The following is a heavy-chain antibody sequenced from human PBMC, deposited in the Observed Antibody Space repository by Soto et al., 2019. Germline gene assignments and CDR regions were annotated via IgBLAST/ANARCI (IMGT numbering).Heavy chain of an antibody. D-gene: IGHD5-12*01. V-gene: IGHV3-48*02. CDR3: ARYSGLYKWLDP. J-gene: IGHJ5*02. CDR1: GLTFSSNM. CDR2: ISSAGNTV. Sequence: GGSLRLSCAVSGLTFSSNMMSWVRQAPGKGLEWVSYISSAGNTVYYADSVKGRFLVSRDNAKNLLYLEMNSLRHEDTAVYFCARYSGLYKWLDPWGQGTLVTVSS.